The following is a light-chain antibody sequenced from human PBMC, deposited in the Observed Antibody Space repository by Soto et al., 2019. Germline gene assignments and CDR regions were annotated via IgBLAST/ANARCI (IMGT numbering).Light chain of an antibody. Sequence: IVLTQSAGSLSLSLGEGATLSCRASQGFSGRYLAWYRQKPGQATRLLXXGAXTGANGIPDRFIGSGSGTDFTLTISRLEPEEFAVYYCQHYGSSRGGTFGQGTRLEIK. CDR3: QHYGSSRGGT. CDR1: QGFSGRY. CDR2: GAX. J-gene: IGKJ5*01. V-gene: IGKV3-20*01.